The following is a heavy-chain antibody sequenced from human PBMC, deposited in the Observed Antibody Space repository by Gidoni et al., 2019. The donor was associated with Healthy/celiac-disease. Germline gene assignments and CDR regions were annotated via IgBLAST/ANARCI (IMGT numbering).Heavy chain of an antibody. CDR2: ISAYNGNT. J-gene: IGHJ4*02. CDR1: GYTFTSYG. CDR3: AREDCTNGVCYPKAYGTWGVFDY. V-gene: IGHV1-18*01. Sequence: QVQLVQSGAEVKKPGASVKVSCKASGYTFTSYGISWVRQAPGQGLEWMGWISAYNGNTNYAQKLQGRVTRTTDTSTSTAYMELRSLRSDDTAVYYCAREDCTNGVCYPKAYGTWGVFDYWGQGTLVTVSS. D-gene: IGHD2-8*01.